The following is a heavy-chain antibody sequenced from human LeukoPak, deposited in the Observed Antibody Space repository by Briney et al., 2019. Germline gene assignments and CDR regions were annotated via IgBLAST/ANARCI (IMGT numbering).Heavy chain of an antibody. Sequence: GGSLRLSCVASGFTFDDYAMHWVRQAPGKGLEWVCLTNWDGNTTFCADSAKGRFTISRDNIKSSLFLQMNSLRPEDSALYYCAKGDSGHDPSIHPPGAFDYWGQGTLVTVSS. CDR2: TNWDGNTT. J-gene: IGHJ4*02. CDR1: GFTFDDYA. D-gene: IGHD2-21*02. CDR3: AKGDSGHDPSIHPPGAFDY. V-gene: IGHV3-43D*03.